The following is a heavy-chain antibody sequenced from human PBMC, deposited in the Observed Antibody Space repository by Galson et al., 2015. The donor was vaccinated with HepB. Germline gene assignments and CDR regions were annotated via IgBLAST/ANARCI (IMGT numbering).Heavy chain of an antibody. CDR1: GGSISVYY. D-gene: IGHD3-10*01. CDR2: IYIDGTT. J-gene: IGHJ6*02. CDR3: ASLLRCCGEMDV. V-gene: IGHV4-4*07. Sequence: TLSLTCTVSGGSISVYYWSWIRQPAGKGLEWIGRIYIDGTTEYKPSLKSRVTMSVDTSKSQFSLKLTSVTAADTAMYYCASLLRCCGEMDVWGQGTTVTVSS.